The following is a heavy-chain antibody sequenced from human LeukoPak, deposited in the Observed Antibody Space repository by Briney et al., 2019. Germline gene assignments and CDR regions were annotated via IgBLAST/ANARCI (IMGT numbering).Heavy chain of an antibody. Sequence: PQTLSLTCTVSGGSISSGDYYWSWIRQPPGKGLEWIGYIYYSGSTYYNPSLKSRVTISVDTSKNQFSLKLSSVTAADTAVYYCARGKSGSYAWDCFDYWGQGTLVTVSS. CDR1: GGSISSGDYY. V-gene: IGHV4-30-4*08. D-gene: IGHD1-26*01. CDR2: IYYSGST. J-gene: IGHJ4*02. CDR3: ARGKSGSYAWDCFDY.